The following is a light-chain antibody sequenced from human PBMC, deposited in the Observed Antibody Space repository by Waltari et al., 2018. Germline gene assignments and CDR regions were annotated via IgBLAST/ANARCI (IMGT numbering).Light chain of an antibody. CDR2: DVT. CDR3: SSYKGSSTLYV. Sequence: QSALTQPASVSGSPGQSITISCTGTSSDIGGYSSVSSYQQHPGKAPKLMIYDVTKRPSGVSNRFSGSNSGSTASLTISGLQAEDEADYYCSSYKGSSTLYVFGTGTKVTVL. CDR1: SSDIGGYSS. V-gene: IGLV2-14*01. J-gene: IGLJ1*01.